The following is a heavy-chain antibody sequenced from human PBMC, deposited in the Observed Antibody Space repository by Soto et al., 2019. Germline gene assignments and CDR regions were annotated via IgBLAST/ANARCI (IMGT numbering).Heavy chain of an antibody. Sequence: SLKISCAASGFTFDDYAMHWVRQAPGKGLEWVSGISWNSGTIDYADSVKGRFTISRDNAKSSLYLQMNSLRAEDTAFYYCAKGGGTIFGVVTGDGFDIWGQGTMVTVSS. CDR3: AKGGGTIFGVVTGDGFDI. J-gene: IGHJ3*02. D-gene: IGHD3-3*01. CDR2: ISWNSGTI. CDR1: GFTFDDYA. V-gene: IGHV3-9*01.